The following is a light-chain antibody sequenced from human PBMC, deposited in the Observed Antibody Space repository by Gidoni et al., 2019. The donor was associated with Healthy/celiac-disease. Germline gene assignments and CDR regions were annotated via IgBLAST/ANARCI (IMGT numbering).Light chain of an antibody. V-gene: IGKV1-5*03. CDR1: QSISSW. Sequence: DIQMTQSPSTLSASVGDRVTITCRASQSISSWSAWYQQKPGKAPKLLIYKASSLESGVPSRFSGSGSGTEFTLTISSLQPDDFATYYCQQYGTFGQXTKVEIK. CDR2: KAS. J-gene: IGKJ1*01. CDR3: QQYGT.